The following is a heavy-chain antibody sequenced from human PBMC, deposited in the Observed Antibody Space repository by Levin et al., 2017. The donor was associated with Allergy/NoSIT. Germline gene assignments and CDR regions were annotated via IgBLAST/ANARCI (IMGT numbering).Heavy chain of an antibody. J-gene: IGHJ4*01. D-gene: IGHD4-17*01. CDR3: AKDRRFPVTADFDN. V-gene: IGHV3-23*01. Sequence: ASVKVSCAASGFTFTSYAMAWVRQAPGKGLEWVASITGSSATTYYADSVKGRFTISKDNPKNALVLQMHSLRPEDTADYYCAKDRRFPVTADFDNWGHGTRVTVSS. CDR1: GFTFTSYA. CDR2: ITGSSATT.